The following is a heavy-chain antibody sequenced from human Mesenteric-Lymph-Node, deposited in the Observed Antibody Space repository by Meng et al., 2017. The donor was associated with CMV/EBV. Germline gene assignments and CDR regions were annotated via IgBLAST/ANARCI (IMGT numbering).Heavy chain of an antibody. J-gene: IGHJ4*02. CDR1: GCAFTSYA. CDR2: SSGRDGTT. Sequence: VFGCAFTSYAKRWVRQAPGKGLEWVATSSGRDGTTSYADAVKGRFTISRDNSKNTLYLQMNSLRAEDTAIYYCAKVGQWRLYYFDYWGQGSLVTVSS. V-gene: IGHV3-23*01. D-gene: IGHD6-19*01. CDR3: AKVGQWRLYYFDY.